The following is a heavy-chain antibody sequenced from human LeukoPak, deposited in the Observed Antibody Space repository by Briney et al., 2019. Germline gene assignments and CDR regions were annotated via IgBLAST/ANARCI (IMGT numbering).Heavy chain of an antibody. CDR2: IRYDGSNK. Sequence: GGTLRLSCAASGFTFSSYGMHWVRQARGKGLEWMAFIRYDGSNKYYADSVKGRFTISRDNSKSTLYLQMNSLRAEDTAVYYCAKTHGVYDYYYMDVWGKGTTVTVSS. J-gene: IGHJ6*03. CDR1: GFTFSSYG. D-gene: IGHD6-13*01. V-gene: IGHV3-30*02. CDR3: AKTHGVYDYYYMDV.